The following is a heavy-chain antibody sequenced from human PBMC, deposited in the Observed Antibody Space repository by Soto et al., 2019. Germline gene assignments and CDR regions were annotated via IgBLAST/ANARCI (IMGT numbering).Heavy chain of an antibody. CDR3: AHKGGRGAGMDV. V-gene: IGHV2-5*02. Sequence: QITLKESGPTLVKPTQTLTLTCTFSGFSVSTSGVGVAWIRQPPGKALEWLALIYWDGDERYSPFLQSRVTIXKXISKNQVVLTMTNMDPVDTATYYCAHKGGRGAGMDVWGQGTTVTVSS. CDR2: IYWDGDE. J-gene: IGHJ6*02. CDR1: GFSVSTSGVG. D-gene: IGHD2-15*01.